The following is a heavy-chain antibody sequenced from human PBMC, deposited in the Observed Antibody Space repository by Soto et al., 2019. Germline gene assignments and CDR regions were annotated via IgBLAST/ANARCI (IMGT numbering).Heavy chain of an antibody. CDR3: AREYGDYGLPFDS. CDR2: INRDGTNT. Sequence: GGSLRLSCAASGFTFNTYWMHWVRQVPGKGLEWVSRINRDGTNTNYADSVRGRFTISRDNAKNMLSLQMNSLRVEDTAVYYCAREYGDYGLPFDSWGQGTLVTVSS. CDR1: GFTFNTYW. D-gene: IGHD4-17*01. J-gene: IGHJ4*02. V-gene: IGHV3-74*01.